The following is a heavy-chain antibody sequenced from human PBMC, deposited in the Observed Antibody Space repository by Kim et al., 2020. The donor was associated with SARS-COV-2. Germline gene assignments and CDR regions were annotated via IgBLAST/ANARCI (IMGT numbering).Heavy chain of an antibody. J-gene: IGHJ2*01. D-gene: IGHD3-3*01. CDR2: INPNSGGT. CDR3: ARGRMEVTIFGVVSHWYFDL. V-gene: IGHV1-2*02. Sequence: ASVKVSCKASGYTFTGYCIHWVRQAPGQGLEWMGWINPNSGGTNYAQKFQGRVTITRDTSISTAYMELSSLRSDDTAVYYCARGRMEVTIFGVVSHWYFDLWGRGTRVTVSS. CDR1: GYTFTGYC.